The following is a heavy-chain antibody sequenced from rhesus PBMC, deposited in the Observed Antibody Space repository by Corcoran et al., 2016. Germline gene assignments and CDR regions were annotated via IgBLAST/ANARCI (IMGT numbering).Heavy chain of an antibody. CDR2: IYWDDDK. J-gene: IGHJ4*01. CDR1: GFSLSTSGMG. V-gene: IGHV2S1*01. CDR3: ARGGTGTTVATTVAFDY. Sequence: QVTLKESGPALVKPTQTLTLTCTFSGFSLSTSGMGVGWIRQPPGKALEWLANIYWDDDKYYNTSLKTRLTISKDTSKNQVILTMTNMDPVDTATYYCARGGTGTTVATTVAFDYWGQGVLVTVSS. D-gene: IGHD4-29*01.